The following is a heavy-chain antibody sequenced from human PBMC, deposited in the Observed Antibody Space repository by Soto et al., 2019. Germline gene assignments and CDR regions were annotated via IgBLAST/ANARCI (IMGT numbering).Heavy chain of an antibody. CDR2: ISAHNGNT. V-gene: IGHV1-18*01. J-gene: IGHJ4*02. D-gene: IGHD1-1*01. CDR1: GYAFTTYG. CDR3: ARGRYGDY. Sequence: QVHLVQSGAEVKKPGASVKVSCKGSGYAFTTYGITWVRQAPGQGLEGMGWISAHNGNTNYAQKLQGRVTVTRDTSTSTDYMELRSLRSEDTAVYYCARGRYGDYWGQGALVPVSS.